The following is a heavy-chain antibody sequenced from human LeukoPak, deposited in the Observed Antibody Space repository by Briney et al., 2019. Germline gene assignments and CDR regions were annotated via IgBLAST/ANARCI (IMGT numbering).Heavy chain of an antibody. Sequence: ASVKVSCKASGGTFSSYAISWVRQAPGQGLEWMGWISAYNGNTNYAQKLQGRVTMATDTSTSTAYMELRSLRSDDTAVYYCARDRSNYDSSDFDYWGQGTLVTVSS. CDR1: GGTFSSYA. J-gene: IGHJ4*02. CDR3: ARDRSNYDSSDFDY. CDR2: ISAYNGNT. D-gene: IGHD3-22*01. V-gene: IGHV1-18*01.